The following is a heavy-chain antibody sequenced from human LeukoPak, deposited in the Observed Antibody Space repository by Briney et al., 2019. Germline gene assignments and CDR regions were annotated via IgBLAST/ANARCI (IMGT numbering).Heavy chain of an antibody. CDR3: ARDPSSFLGYYYSMDV. CDR1: GGSISSYY. CDR2: IYYSGST. D-gene: IGHD3-3*02. J-gene: IGHJ6*02. V-gene: IGHV4-59*01. Sequence: SETLSLTCTVSGGSISSYYWSWIRQPPGKGLEWIGYIYYSGSTKYNPSLKSRVTISVDTSKNQFSLKLSSVTAADTAVYYCARDPSSFLGYYYSMDVWGQGTTVTVSS.